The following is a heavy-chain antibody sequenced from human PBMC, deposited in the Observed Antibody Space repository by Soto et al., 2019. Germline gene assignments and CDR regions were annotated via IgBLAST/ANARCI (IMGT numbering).Heavy chain of an antibody. CDR1: GFTFSSYW. CDR2: INSDGSST. J-gene: IGHJ4*02. Sequence: EVQLVESGGGLVQPGGSLRLSCAASGFTFSSYWMHWVRQAPGKGLVWVSRINSDGSSTSYADSVKGRFTISRDNAKNTLYLQMNRLRAEDTAVYYFARAIGAVAHIDYWGQGTLVTVSS. CDR3: ARAIGAVAHIDY. D-gene: IGHD6-19*01. V-gene: IGHV3-74*01.